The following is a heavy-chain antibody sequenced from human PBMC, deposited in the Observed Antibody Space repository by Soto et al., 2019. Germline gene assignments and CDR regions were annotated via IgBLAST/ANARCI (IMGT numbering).Heavy chain of an antibody. J-gene: IGHJ4*01. V-gene: IGHV6-1*02. Sequence: QVQLQQSGPGLVKPSQTLSLTCAISGDSVSSNSAGWNWIRQSPSRGLEWLGRTYYRSEWFNEYAVSVKSLITINPDTSRNQISLPLNSVTPEDTAIYYCARDIDFAYWGRGTQVTVSP. CDR2: TYYRSEWFN. D-gene: IGHD3-10*01. CDR3: ARDIDFAY. CDR1: GDSVSSNSAG.